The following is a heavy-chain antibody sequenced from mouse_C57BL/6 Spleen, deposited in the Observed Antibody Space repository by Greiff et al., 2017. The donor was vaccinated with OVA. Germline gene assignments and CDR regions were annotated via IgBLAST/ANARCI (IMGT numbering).Heavy chain of an antibody. CDR2: ISSGGSYT. CDR1: GFTFSSYG. V-gene: IGHV5-6*01. J-gene: IGHJ2*01. D-gene: IGHD2-3*01. CDR3: ATKNDGYFFDY. Sequence: EVQVVESGGDLVKPGGSLKLSCAASGFTFSSYGMSWVRQTPDKRLEWVATISSGGSYTYYPDSVKGRFTISRDNAKNTLYLQMSSLKSEDTAMYYCATKNDGYFFDYWGQGTTLTVSS.